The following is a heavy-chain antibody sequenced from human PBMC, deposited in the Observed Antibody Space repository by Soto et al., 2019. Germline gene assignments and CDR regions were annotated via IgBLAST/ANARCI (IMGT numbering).Heavy chain of an antibody. V-gene: IGHV4-59*01. D-gene: IGHD6-6*01. Sequence: SETLSLTGTVSGGSISSYYSSWIRQPPGKGLEWIGYSYYSGSTNYNPSLKSRVTISVDTSKNQFSLKLSSVTAADTAVYYSVRGRSRSSSRFYYGMGVWGQGTTFAVSS. CDR2: SYYSGST. J-gene: IGHJ6*02. CDR1: GGSISSYY. CDR3: VRGRSRSSSRFYYGMGV.